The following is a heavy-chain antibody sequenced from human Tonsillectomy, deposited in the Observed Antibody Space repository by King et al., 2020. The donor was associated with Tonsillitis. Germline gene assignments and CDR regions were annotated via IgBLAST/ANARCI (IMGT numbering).Heavy chain of an antibody. CDR3: ARDRDWGIGALDI. V-gene: IGHV4-59*01. J-gene: IGHJ3*02. D-gene: IGHD7-27*01. CDR2: VYYSGST. Sequence: QLQESGPGLVKPSETLSLTCTVSGGSISTYWSWIRQPPGKGLEWIGYVYYSGSTNYNPSLKSRVTISIVTSKNQFSLKLTSVTAADTAMYYCARDRDWGIGALDIWGQGTVVTVSS. CDR1: GGSISTY.